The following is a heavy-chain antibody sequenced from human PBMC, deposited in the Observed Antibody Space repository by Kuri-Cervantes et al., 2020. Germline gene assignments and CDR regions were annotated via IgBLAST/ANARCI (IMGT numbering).Heavy chain of an antibody. V-gene: IGHV3-7*04. D-gene: IGHD6-6*01. Sequence: GESLKISCAASGFTSSSYSMNWVRQAPGKGLEWVANIKEDGSEKYSVDSVKGRFTISRDNAKNSLYLQMNSLRAEDTAVYYCARDRVSSLDYWGQGTLVTVSS. J-gene: IGHJ4*02. CDR1: GFTSSSYS. CDR2: IKEDGSEK. CDR3: ARDRVSSLDY.